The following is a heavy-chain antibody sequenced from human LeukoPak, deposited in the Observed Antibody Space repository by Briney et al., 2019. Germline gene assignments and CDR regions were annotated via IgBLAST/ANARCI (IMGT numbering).Heavy chain of an antibody. J-gene: IGHJ6*03. D-gene: IGHD1-26*01. Sequence: ASVKVSCKASGYTFTGYYMHWARQALGQGLEWMGWINPNSGGTNYAQKFQGRVTMTRDTSISTAYMELSRLRSDDTAVYYCARDALHYRLYYYMDVWGKGTTVTVSS. CDR2: INPNSGGT. V-gene: IGHV1-2*02. CDR3: ARDALHYRLYYYMDV. CDR1: GYTFTGYY.